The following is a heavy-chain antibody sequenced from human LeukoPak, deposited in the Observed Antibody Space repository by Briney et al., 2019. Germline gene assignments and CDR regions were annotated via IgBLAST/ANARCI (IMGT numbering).Heavy chain of an antibody. CDR1: GYTFTSYG. Sequence: ASVTVSCKASGYTFTSYGISWVRQAPGQGLEWMGWISAYNGNTNYAQKLQGRVTMTTDTSTSTAYMELRSLRSDDTAVYYCARELRITMVRGVSPAFDYWGQGTLVTVSS. V-gene: IGHV1-18*01. CDR2: ISAYNGNT. CDR3: ARELRITMVRGVSPAFDY. D-gene: IGHD3-10*01. J-gene: IGHJ4*02.